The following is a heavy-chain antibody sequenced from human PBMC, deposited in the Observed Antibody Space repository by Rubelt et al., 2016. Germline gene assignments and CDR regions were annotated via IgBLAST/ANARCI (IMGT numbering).Heavy chain of an antibody. CDR2: INHSGST. V-gene: IGHV4-34*01. CDR1: GGSFSGYY. D-gene: IGHD2-8*01. CDR3: ARGMVYGHY. J-gene: IGHJ4*02. Sequence: QWGAGLLKPSETLSLTCAVYGGSFSGYYWSWIRQPPGKGLEWIGEINHSGSTNYNPSLKSRVTISVDTSKNQSSLKLSSVTAADTAVYYCARGMVYGHYWGQGTLVTVSS.